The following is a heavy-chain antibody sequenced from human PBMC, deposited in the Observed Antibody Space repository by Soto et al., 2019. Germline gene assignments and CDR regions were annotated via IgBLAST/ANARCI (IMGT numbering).Heavy chain of an antibody. CDR3: ARDPAGMLARGDY. CDR2: INAGNGNT. Sequence: QVQLVQSGAEVKKPGASVKVSCKASGYTFTSYAMHWVRQAPGQRLEWMGWINAGNGNTKYSQKFQGRVTITRDTSARTDYMELSILRSEDTAVDYCARDPAGMLARGDYWGQGTLVTVSS. CDR1: GYTFTSYA. V-gene: IGHV1-3*01. D-gene: IGHD3-10*01. J-gene: IGHJ4*02.